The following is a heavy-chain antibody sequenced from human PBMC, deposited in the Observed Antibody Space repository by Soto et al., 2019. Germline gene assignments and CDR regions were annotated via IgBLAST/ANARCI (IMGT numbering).Heavy chain of an antibody. Sequence: EVQLLESGGGLAQPGGSLRLSCAASGFTFSSYAMSWVRQAPGKGLEWVSSVNVYDSTYYANSVKGRFTISRDNSKNTVNLQMNSLRAEDTAVYYCAKNYYLDNWAQGTLVTVSS. V-gene: IGHV3-23*01. CDR2: VNVYDST. CDR3: AKNYYLDN. J-gene: IGHJ4*02. CDR1: GFTFSSYA.